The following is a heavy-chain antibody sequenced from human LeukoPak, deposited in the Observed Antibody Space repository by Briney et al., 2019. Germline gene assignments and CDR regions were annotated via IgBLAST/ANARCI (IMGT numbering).Heavy chain of an antibody. D-gene: IGHD3-22*01. J-gene: IGHJ5*02. CDR2: FDPEDGET. Sequence: ASVKVSCKVSGYTLTELSMHWVRQAPGKGLEWMGGFDPEDGETIYAQKFQGRVTMTEDTSTDTAYMELSSLRSEDTAVYYCARGPDSSGYRHNWFDPWGQGTLVTVSS. CDR3: ARGPDSSGYRHNWFDP. V-gene: IGHV1-24*01. CDR1: GYTLTELS.